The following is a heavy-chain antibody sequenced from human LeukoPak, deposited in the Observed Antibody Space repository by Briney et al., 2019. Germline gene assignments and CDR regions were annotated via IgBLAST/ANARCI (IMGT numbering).Heavy chain of an antibody. CDR3: ARDIEDCSSTSCQYYFDY. Sequence: GGSLRLSCAASGFTFSSYWMSWVRQAPGKGLEWVANIKQDGSEKYYVDSVKGRFTISRDNAKNSLYLQMNSLRAEDTAVYYCARDIEDCSSTSCQYYFDYWGQGTLVTVSS. V-gene: IGHV3-7*01. J-gene: IGHJ4*02. CDR2: IKQDGSEK. D-gene: IGHD2-2*01. CDR1: GFTFSSYW.